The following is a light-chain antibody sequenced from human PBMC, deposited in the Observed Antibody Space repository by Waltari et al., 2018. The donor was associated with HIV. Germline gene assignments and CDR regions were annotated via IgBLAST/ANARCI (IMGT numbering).Light chain of an antibody. V-gene: IGLV1-44*01. CDR2: SNI. J-gene: IGLJ3*02. CDR1: TSNIGTNN. CDR3: SAWDASLGAGM. Sequence: QSVLTQPPSASGTPGQRIIISCSGSTSNIGTNNVNWYQQLPGTTPRLLRHSNISGPSGVPDRCSGSRSGTSASLAISGLQSEDEADYYCSAWDASLGAGMFGGGTKLTVL.